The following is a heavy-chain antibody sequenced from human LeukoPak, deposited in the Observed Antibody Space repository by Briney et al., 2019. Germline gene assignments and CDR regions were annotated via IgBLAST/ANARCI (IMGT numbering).Heavy chain of an antibody. Sequence: SETLSLTCTVSGGSISSGGYYWSWIRQHPGKGLEWIGYIYYSGSTYYNPSLKSRVTISVDTSKNQFSLKVNSVTAADTAVYYCARLPNCGGDCYSQDAFDIWGQGTMVTVSS. CDR3: ARLPNCGGDCYSQDAFDI. V-gene: IGHV4-31*03. CDR1: GGSISSGGYY. CDR2: IYYSGST. J-gene: IGHJ3*02. D-gene: IGHD2-21*02.